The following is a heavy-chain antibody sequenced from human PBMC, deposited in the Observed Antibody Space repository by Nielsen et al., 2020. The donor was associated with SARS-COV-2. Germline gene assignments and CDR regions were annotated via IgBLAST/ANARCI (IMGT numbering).Heavy chain of an antibody. CDR3: ARGYSSSWPFYYYYGMDV. J-gene: IGHJ6*02. CDR2: IYYSGST. D-gene: IGHD6-13*01. V-gene: IGHV4-59*13. CDR1: GGSISSSY. Sequence: SETLSLTCTVSGGSISSSYWSWIRQPPGKGLEWIGYIYYSGSTNYNPSLKSRVTISVDTSKNQFSLKLSSVTAADTAVYYCARGYSSSWPFYYYYGMDVWGQGTTVTVSS.